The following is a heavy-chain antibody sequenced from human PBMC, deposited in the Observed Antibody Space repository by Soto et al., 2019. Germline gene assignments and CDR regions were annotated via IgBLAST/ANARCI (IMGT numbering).Heavy chain of an antibody. CDR3: ARDRGEYRAFDY. V-gene: IGHV1-46*01. CDR2: INPTGGST. Sequence: GASVKVSCKASGYTFTSYYMHWVRQAPGQGLEWMGIINPTGGSTSYTQKFQGRVTMTRDTSTSTVYMELSSLRSEDTAVYYCARDRGEYRAFDYWGQGTLVTVSS. CDR1: GYTFTSYY. J-gene: IGHJ4*02. D-gene: IGHD4-17*01.